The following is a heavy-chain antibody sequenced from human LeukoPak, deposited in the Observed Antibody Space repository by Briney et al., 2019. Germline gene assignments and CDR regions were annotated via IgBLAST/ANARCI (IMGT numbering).Heavy chain of an antibody. J-gene: IGHJ6*02. D-gene: IGHD5-18*01. CDR2: INHSGST. Sequence: SETLSLTCAVYGGSFSGYYWSWIRQPPGKGLEWIGEINHSGSTNYNPSLKSRVTISVDTSKNQFSLKLSSVTAADTAVYYCARRRSVYSYGLFYYGMDVWGQGTTVTVSS. CDR1: GGSFSGYY. V-gene: IGHV4-34*01. CDR3: ARRRSVYSYGLFYYGMDV.